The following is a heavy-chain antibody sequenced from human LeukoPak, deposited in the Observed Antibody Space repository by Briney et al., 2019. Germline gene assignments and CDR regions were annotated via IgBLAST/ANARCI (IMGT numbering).Heavy chain of an antibody. CDR1: GGSIRSSNG. V-gene: IGHV4-4*02. J-gene: IGHJ4*02. CDR2: IYHSGST. D-gene: IGHD6-19*01. Sequence: SETLSLTCAVSGGSIRSSNGGGGAGKPQGRGLGGIGEIYHSGSTNYNPSLNSRVTISVDKSKNQFSLKLSSVTAADTAVYYCARKPDNSGWYFDYWGQGTLVTVSS. CDR3: ARKPDNSGWYFDY.